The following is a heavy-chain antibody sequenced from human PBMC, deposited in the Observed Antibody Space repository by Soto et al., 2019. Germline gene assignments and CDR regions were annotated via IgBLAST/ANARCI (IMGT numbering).Heavy chain of an antibody. Sequence: PGESQQSSCEPCGLTFSSYPMSWVRQAKGKGLEWVSAISGSGGSTYYADSVKGRFTISRDNSKNTLYLQMNSLRAEDTAVYYCAKDQIAYCGGDCRNWFDPWGQGTLVTVSS. CDR3: AKDQIAYCGGDCRNWFDP. CDR1: GLTFSSYP. D-gene: IGHD2-21*02. J-gene: IGHJ5*02. V-gene: IGHV3-23*01. CDR2: ISGSGGST.